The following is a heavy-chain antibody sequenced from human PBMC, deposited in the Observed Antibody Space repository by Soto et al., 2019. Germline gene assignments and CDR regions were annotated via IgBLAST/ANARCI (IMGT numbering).Heavy chain of an antibody. CDR3: VRDQSVAGPTTLFDP. CDR1: GFFLRDFG. J-gene: IGHJ5*02. V-gene: IGHV3-33*01. D-gene: IGHD6-19*01. CDR2: IWYDGSNT. Sequence: GGSLRLSCVASGFFLRDFGMHWVRQAPGKGLEWVSVIWYDGSNTYQGESVKGRFTMSRDISKNTLYLQMNSLRPEDTAVYYCVRDQSVAGPTTLFDPWGQGSLVTVSS.